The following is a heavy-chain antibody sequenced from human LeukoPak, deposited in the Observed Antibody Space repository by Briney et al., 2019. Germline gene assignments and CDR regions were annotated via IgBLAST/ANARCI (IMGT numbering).Heavy chain of an antibody. Sequence: GGSLRLSCAASGFTFSSYAMSRVRQAPGKGLEWVEVISYDGSNKYYADSVKGRFTISRDNSKNTLYLQMNSLRAEDTAVYYCARSENDAFDIWGQGTMVTVSS. CDR1: GFTFSSYA. V-gene: IGHV3-30-3*01. CDR3: ARSENDAFDI. CDR2: ISYDGSNK. J-gene: IGHJ3*02.